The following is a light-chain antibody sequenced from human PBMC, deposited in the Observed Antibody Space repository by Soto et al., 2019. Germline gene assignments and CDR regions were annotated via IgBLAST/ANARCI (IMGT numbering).Light chain of an antibody. V-gene: IGKV4-1*01. J-gene: IGKJ3*01. CDR2: WAS. CDR1: QSVLYRSSNKNY. CDR3: QQYYSTPFT. Sequence: DIGRTRSPDSLAVSLGERANINCKTSQSVLYRSSNKNYLAWYQQKPGQPPKMLIYWASTRESGVPDRFSGSGSGTDFTLTISSLQAEDVAVYYCQQYYSTPFTFGPGTKVDIK.